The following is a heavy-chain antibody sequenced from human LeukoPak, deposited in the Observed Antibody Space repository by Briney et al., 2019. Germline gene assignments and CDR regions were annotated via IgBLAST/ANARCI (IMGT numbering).Heavy chain of an antibody. V-gene: IGHV3-30*02. D-gene: IGHD3-16*01. CDR2: IRYDGSNK. J-gene: IGHJ6*03. CDR1: GFTFSNYG. CDR3: ARGGPSMDV. Sequence: GESLRLSCAASGFTFSNYGMHWVRQAPGKGLEWVAFIRYDGSNKHYADSVKGRFTISRDNSKNPLYLQMNSLRVEDTAMYYCARGGPSMDVWGKGSTVTVSS.